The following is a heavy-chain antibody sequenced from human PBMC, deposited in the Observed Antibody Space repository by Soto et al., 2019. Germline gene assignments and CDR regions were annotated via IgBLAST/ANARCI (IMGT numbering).Heavy chain of an antibody. V-gene: IGHV3-43*01. D-gene: IGHD2-21*01. CDR2: ISWDGETT. Sequence: PGGSLRLSCEGSGFVFDDYSLHWVRQVPGKGLEWLCLISWDGETTSYAASVKYRFRISRDTSKNSVFLEMRSLRIDDTAVYFCAKEGKSKTWAYYFDSWGQGTVVTVS. CDR3: AKEGKSKTWAYYFDS. CDR1: GFVFDDYS. J-gene: IGHJ4*02.